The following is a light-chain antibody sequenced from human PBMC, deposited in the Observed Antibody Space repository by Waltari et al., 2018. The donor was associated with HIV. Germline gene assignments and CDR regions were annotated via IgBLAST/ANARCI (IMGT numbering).Light chain of an antibody. CDR1: SSNIGAGYQ. CDR3: QSYDSSLSGYV. J-gene: IGLJ1*01. Sequence: QSVLTQPPSVSGAPGQRVTIPCTGSSSNIGAGYQVHWYPQLPGTAPKLLIYGNSNRPSGVPDRFSGSKCGTSASLAITGLQAEDEADYHCQSYDSSLSGYVFGTGTKVTVL. CDR2: GNS. V-gene: IGLV1-40*01.